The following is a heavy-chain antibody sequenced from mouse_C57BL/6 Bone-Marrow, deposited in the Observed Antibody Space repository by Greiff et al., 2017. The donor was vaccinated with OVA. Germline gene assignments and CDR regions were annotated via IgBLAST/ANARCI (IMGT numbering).Heavy chain of an antibody. Sequence: QVQLQQSGAELVRPGTSVKVSCKASGYAFTNYLIEWVKQRPGQGLEWIGVINPGSGGTNYNEKFKGKATLTADKSSSTAYMQLSSLTSEDSAVYFGARRGSSDWYFDVWGTGTTVTVSS. CDR2: INPGSGGT. CDR3: ARRGSSDWYFDV. CDR1: GYAFTNYL. D-gene: IGHD1-1*01. V-gene: IGHV1-54*01. J-gene: IGHJ1*03.